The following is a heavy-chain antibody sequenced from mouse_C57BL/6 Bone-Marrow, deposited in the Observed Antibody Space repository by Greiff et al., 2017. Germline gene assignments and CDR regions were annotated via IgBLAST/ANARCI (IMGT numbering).Heavy chain of an antibody. CDR1: GYTFTSYW. Sequence: VQLQQPGAELVKPGASVKLSCKASGYTFTSYWMHWVKQRPGRGLEWIGRIDPNSGGTKYNEKFKSKATLTVDKHSSTAYMQLSSLTSEDSAVYYCARGGVFYYGSSPYAMDYWGQGTSVTVSS. CDR3: ARGGVFYYGSSPYAMDY. D-gene: IGHD1-1*01. J-gene: IGHJ4*01. V-gene: IGHV1-72*01. CDR2: IDPNSGGT.